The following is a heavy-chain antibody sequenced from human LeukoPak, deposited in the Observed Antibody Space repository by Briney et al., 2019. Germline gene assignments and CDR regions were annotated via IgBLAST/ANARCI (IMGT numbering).Heavy chain of an antibody. Sequence: SETLSLTCTVSGGSISSGDYYWSWIRQPPGKGLEGIGYIYYSGSTYYNPSLKSRVTISVDTSKDQFSLKLSSVTAADTAVYYCARVDYYGSGRGEAFDYWGQGTLVTVSS. D-gene: IGHD3-10*01. J-gene: IGHJ4*02. CDR1: GGSISSGDYY. CDR2: IYYSGST. CDR3: ARVDYYGSGRGEAFDY. V-gene: IGHV4-30-4*01.